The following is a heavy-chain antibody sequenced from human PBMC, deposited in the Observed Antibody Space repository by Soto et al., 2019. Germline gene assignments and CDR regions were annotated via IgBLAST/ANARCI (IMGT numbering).Heavy chain of an antibody. CDR1: GFTFSSYG. Sequence: SLRLSCAASGFTFSSYGMHWVRQAPGKGLEWVAVISYDGSNKYYADSVKGQFTISRDNSKNTLYLQMNSLRAEDTAVYYCAKSDYSSGWYSFDYWGQGTLVTVYS. J-gene: IGHJ4*02. D-gene: IGHD6-19*01. V-gene: IGHV3-30*18. CDR2: ISYDGSNK. CDR3: AKSDYSSGWYSFDY.